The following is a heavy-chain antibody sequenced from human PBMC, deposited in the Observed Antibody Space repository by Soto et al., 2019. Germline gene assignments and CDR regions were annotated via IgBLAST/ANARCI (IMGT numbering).Heavy chain of an antibody. J-gene: IGHJ5*02. CDR1: GGSISSSTYY. D-gene: IGHD6-6*01. CDR2: IFYSGST. Sequence: QLQLQVSGPGLVKPSETLSLACSVSGGSISSSTYYWGWIRQPPGRGLEWIGNIFYSGSTYYSPSLKGRVAISVDTSKNQFSLKLSSATAADTAVYFCASYSTSYGGFDPWGQGTLVTIFS. V-gene: IGHV4-39*01. CDR3: ASYSTSYGGFDP.